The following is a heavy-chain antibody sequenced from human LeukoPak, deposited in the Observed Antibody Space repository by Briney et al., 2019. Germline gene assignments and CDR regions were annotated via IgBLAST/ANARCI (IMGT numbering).Heavy chain of an antibody. CDR2: ISGSGTST. D-gene: IGHD6-19*01. Sequence: GGSLRLSCAASGFTLTSYAMSWVRQAPGKGLGWVSSISGSGTSTYYADSVKGRFTISRDDSKNTLFLQTNSLRADDTAVYYCAKVRGGWYHDYWGQGTLVTVSS. V-gene: IGHV3-23*01. CDR1: GFTLTSYA. J-gene: IGHJ4*02. CDR3: AKVRGGWYHDY.